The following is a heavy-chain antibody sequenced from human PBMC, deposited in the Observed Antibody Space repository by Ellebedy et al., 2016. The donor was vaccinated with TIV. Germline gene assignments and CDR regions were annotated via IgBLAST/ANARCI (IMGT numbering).Heavy chain of an antibody. CDR1: RYTFTSYY. Sequence: ASVKVSXKASRYTFTSYYMHWVRQAPGQGLEWMGIINPSGGSTSYAQKFQGRITMTRDTSTSTVYMELSSLRSEDTAVYYCAIPSYYDFWSGLDYWGQGTLVTVSS. D-gene: IGHD3-3*01. V-gene: IGHV1-46*01. J-gene: IGHJ4*02. CDR2: INPSGGST. CDR3: AIPSYYDFWSGLDY.